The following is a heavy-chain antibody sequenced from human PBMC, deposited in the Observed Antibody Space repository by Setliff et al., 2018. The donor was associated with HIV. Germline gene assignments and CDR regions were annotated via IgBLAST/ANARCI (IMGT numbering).Heavy chain of an antibody. CDR2: INNNDTTI. CDR3: VREIGLSMIAFTHTYYYMDV. J-gene: IGHJ6*03. CDR1: GFSFSDYE. V-gene: IGHV3-48*03. D-gene: IGHD3-22*01. Sequence: LRLSCEASGFSFSDYEMNWVRQGPGKGLEWISYINNNDTTIYYADSVKGRFTISRDNAQNSLFLQMHSLRAEDTGVYYCVREIGLSMIAFTHTYYYMDVWGKGATVTVSS.